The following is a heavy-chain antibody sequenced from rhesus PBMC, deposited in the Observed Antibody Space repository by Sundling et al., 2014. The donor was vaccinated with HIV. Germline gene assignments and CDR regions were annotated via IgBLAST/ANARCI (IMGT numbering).Heavy chain of an antibody. CDR3: ARYNWDHFGLDS. D-gene: IGHD1-26*01. CDR1: GYTFTSHG. J-gene: IGHJ6*01. Sequence: QVQLVQSGAEVKQPGASVKVSCKTSGYTFTSHGINWVRQVHGQRLEWMGWINTETGNPTYAQGFKERFTFSMDTSINTAYLQISSLKSEDTAIYYCARYNWDHFGLDSWGQGVVVTVSS. V-gene: IGHV7-114*01. CDR2: INTETGNP.